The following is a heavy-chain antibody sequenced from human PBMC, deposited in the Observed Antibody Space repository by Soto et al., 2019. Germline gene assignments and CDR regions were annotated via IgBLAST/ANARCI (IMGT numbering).Heavy chain of an antibody. D-gene: IGHD1-26*01. Sequence: PGESLKISCKGSGYSFTSYWIGWVRQMPGKGLEWMGIIYPGDSDTRYSPSFQGQVTISADKSISTAYLQWSSLKASDTAMYYCARTSGSYYYYYYGMDVWGQGTTVTVS. CDR1: GYSFTSYW. CDR3: ARTSGSYYYYYYGMDV. V-gene: IGHV5-51*01. J-gene: IGHJ6*02. CDR2: IYPGDSDT.